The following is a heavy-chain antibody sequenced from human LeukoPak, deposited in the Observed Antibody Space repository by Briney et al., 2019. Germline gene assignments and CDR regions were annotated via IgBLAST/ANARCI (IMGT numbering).Heavy chain of an antibody. CDR2: ITSSSSYI. CDR3: AKPGLMVYAQIDY. J-gene: IGHJ4*02. CDR1: GFTFSTYN. V-gene: IGHV3-21*04. D-gene: IGHD2-8*01. Sequence: GGSLRLSCAASGFTFSTYNMNWVRQAPGKGLEWVSSITSSSSYIYYADSVKGRFTISRDNSKNTLYLQMNSLRAEDTAVYYCAKPGLMVYAQIDYWGQGTLVTVSS.